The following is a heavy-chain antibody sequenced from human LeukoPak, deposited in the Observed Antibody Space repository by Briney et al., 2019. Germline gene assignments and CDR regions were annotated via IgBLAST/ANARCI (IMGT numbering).Heavy chain of an antibody. J-gene: IGHJ4*02. V-gene: IGHV1-2*02. CDR2: INPNTGGT. CDR3: ARDYHDSSGHTYYFDN. Sequence: ASVKVSCKASGYTFSGSYVHWVRQAPGHGLEWMGWINPNTGGTTYAQEFQGRVTMTRDTSISTAYMELSRLRSDDTAVYYCARDYHDSSGHTYYFDNWGQGTLGTVSS. CDR1: GYTFSGSY. D-gene: IGHD3-22*01.